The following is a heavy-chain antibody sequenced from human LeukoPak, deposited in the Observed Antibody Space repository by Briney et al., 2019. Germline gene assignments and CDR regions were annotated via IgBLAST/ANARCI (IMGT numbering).Heavy chain of an antibody. CDR3: ARVLAAAGAL. D-gene: IGHD6-13*01. CDR1: GYSISSGYY. Sequence: SETLSLTCTVSGYSISSGYYWGWIRQPPGKGLEWIGSIYHSGSTYYNPSLKSRVTISVDTSKNPFSLKLSSVTAADTAVYYCARVLAAAGALWGQGTLVTVSS. CDR2: IYHSGST. V-gene: IGHV4-38-2*02. J-gene: IGHJ4*02.